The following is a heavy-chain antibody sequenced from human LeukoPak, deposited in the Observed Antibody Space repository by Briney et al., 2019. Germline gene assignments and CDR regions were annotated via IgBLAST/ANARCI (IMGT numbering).Heavy chain of an antibody. CDR1: GFTFENYA. CDR2: ISWNSGTM. D-gene: IGHD5-12*01. CDR3: AKDYDSETYYYCAMDV. J-gene: IGHJ6*02. Sequence: PGRSLRLSCAASGFTFENYAMHWVRQAPGKGLEWVSGISWNSGTMAYADSVKGRFTISRDDAKNSLYLQMNSLRPEDTALYYCAKDYDSETYYYCAMDVWGQGTTVTVSS. V-gene: IGHV3-9*01.